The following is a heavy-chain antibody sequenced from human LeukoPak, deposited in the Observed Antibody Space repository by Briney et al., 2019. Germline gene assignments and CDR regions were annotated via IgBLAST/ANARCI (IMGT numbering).Heavy chain of an antibody. V-gene: IGHV3-23*01. CDR1: GITFDSYA. CDR3: VKEKLAYCGGDCFGEYFQD. D-gene: IGHD2-21*02. J-gene: IGHJ1*01. Sequence: GGSLRLSCAAAGITFDSYAMSWVRQAPGEGLEWISVISGSGGRTSYADSVKGRFIISRNNSKNTLHLQMHSLRAEDTAVYYCVKEKLAYCGGDCFGEYFQDWGRGTLVTVSS. CDR2: ISGSGGRT.